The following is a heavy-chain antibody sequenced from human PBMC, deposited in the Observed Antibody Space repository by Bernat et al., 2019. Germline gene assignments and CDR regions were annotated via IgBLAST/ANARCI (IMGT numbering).Heavy chain of an antibody. CDR3: ARVGYSGYDPRYYFDY. CDR2: ISSSGSTI. D-gene: IGHD5-12*01. Sequence: QVQLVESGGGLVKPGGSLRLSCAASGFTFSDYYMSWIRQAPGKGLEWVSYISSSGSTIYYADSVKGRFAISRDNSKNTLYLQMNSLRAEDTAVYYCARVGYSGYDPRYYFDYWGQGTLVTVSS. V-gene: IGHV3-11*04. J-gene: IGHJ4*02. CDR1: GFTFSDYY.